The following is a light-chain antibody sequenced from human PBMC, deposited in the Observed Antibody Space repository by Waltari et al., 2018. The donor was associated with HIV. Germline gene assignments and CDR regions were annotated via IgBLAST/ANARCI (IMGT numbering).Light chain of an antibody. V-gene: IGKV3-11*01. CDR2: DAS. CDR1: QTVPSS. CDR3: QHSDNWV. Sequence: EIVLTQSPATLSVSPGERATLSCRASQTVPSSFAWYQQKPGQAPRLLIYDASTRATSIPARFSGSGSGTDFTLTISSLEPEDSAVYYCQHSDNWVFGGGTRVEIK. J-gene: IGKJ4*01.